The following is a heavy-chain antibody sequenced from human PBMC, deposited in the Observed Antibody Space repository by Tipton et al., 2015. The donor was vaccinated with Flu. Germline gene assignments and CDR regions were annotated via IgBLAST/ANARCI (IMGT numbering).Heavy chain of an antibody. Sequence: QLVQSGAEVKKPGASVKVSCKASGYNFINYGISWVRQAPGQGLEWMGWISAYNGNAHYAQKLQGRITMTTDTSTRTVYMEVRSLRSDDTAVYYCARDQGYGGNDWPVFDYWGQGTLVTVSS. V-gene: IGHV1-18*01. J-gene: IGHJ4*02. CDR2: ISAYNGNA. CDR1: GYNFINYG. D-gene: IGHD5-12*01. CDR3: ARDQGYGGNDWPVFDY.